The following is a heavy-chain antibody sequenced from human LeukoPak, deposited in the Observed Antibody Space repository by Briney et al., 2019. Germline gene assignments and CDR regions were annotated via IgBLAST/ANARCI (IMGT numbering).Heavy chain of an antibody. Sequence: SETLSLTCTVSGGSISSYYWSWIRQPPGKGLEWIGYIYYSGSTNYNPSLKSRVTISVDASKNQFSLKLSSVTAADTAVYYCARRGPSGSYMAFDIWGQGTMVTVSS. CDR2: IYYSGST. J-gene: IGHJ3*02. D-gene: IGHD1-26*01. CDR3: ARRGPSGSYMAFDI. CDR1: GGSISSYY. V-gene: IGHV4-59*12.